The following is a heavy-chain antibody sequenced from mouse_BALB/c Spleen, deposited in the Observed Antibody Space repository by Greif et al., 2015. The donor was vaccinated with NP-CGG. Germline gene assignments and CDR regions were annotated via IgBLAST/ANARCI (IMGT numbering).Heavy chain of an antibody. CDR2: IDPANGNT. CDR3: ARARPYYAMDY. V-gene: IGHV14-3*02. D-gene: IGHD3-1*01. Sequence: VQLQQSGAELVKPGASVKLSCTASGFNIKDTYMHWVKQRPEQGLEWIGRIDPANGNTKYDPKFQGKATITADTSSSTAYLQLSSLTSEDTAVYYCARARPYYAMDYWGQGTSVTVSS. J-gene: IGHJ4*01. CDR1: GFNIKDTY.